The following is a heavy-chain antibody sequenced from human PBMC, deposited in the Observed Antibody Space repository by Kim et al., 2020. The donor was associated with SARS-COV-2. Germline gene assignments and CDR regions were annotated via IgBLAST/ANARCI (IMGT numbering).Heavy chain of an antibody. CDR1: GYTFTSYA. Sequence: ASVKVSCKASGYTFTSYAIHWVRQAPGQRLEWMGWINAGNGNTKYAQKFQGRVTITRDTSASTAYMELSSLRSEDTGVYYCARGPPSPSSGWYHFDYWGQGTLVTVSS. CDR3: ARGPPSPSSGWYHFDY. D-gene: IGHD6-19*01. J-gene: IGHJ4*02. V-gene: IGHV1-3*01. CDR2: INAGNGNT.